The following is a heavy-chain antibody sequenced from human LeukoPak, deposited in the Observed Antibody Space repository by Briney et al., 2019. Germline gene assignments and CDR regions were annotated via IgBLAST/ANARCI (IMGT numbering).Heavy chain of an antibody. J-gene: IGHJ5*02. D-gene: IGHD3-10*01. CDR2: IDHSGST. CDR1: GGSFSGYF. V-gene: IGHV4-34*01. CDR3: ARHRTDMVRGYWFDP. Sequence: PSETLSLTCAVYGGSFSGYFWSWVRQPPGKGLEWIGEIDHSGSTNYNPSLKSRVTISVDTSKNQFSLKLSSVTAADTAVYYCARHRTDMVRGYWFDPWGQGTLVTVSS.